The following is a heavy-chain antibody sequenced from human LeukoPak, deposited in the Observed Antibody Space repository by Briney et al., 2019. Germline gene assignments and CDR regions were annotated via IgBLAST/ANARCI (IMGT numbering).Heavy chain of an antibody. D-gene: IGHD6-13*01. V-gene: IGHV1-46*01. CDR2: INPSGGST. CDR3: ARDSSTRPPPRGYFDY. J-gene: IGHJ4*02. CDR1: GYTFTSYY. Sequence: ASVKVSCKASGYTFTSYYMHWVRQAPGQGLEWMGIINPSGGSTSYAQKFQGRVTMTRDTPTSTVYMELSSLRSEDTAVYYCARDSSTRPPPRGYFDYWGQGTLVTVSS.